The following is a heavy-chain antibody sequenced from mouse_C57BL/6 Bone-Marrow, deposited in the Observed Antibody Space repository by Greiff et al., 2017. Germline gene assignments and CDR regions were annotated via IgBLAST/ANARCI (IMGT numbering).Heavy chain of an antibody. CDR3: ARDDYYAMDY. Sequence: QVQLQQPGAELVKPGASVKLSCKASGYTFTSYWMQWVKQRPGQGIEWIGEIDPSDSYTNYNQKFKGKATLTVDTSSSTAYMQLSSLTSEDSAVYYCARDDYYAMDYWGQGTSDTVSS. CDR1: GYTFTSYW. CDR2: IDPSDSYT. V-gene: IGHV1-50*01. J-gene: IGHJ4*01.